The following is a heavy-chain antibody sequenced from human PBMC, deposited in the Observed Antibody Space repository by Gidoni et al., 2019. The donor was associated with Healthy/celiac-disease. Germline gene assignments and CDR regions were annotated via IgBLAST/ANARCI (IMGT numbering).Heavy chain of an antibody. CDR3: ARGRATMVRGVIMDY. J-gene: IGHJ4*02. V-gene: IGHV4-34*01. CDR2: INHSGNT. D-gene: IGHD3-10*01. CDR1: GGSFSGYY. Sequence: QVQLQQWGAGLVKPSETLSLTCAVYGGSFSGYYWSWIRQPPGKGLEWIGEINHSGNTNYNPTLRSRVTISVDTSKNQFSLKLSSVTAADTAVYYCARGRATMVRGVIMDYWGQGTLVTVSS.